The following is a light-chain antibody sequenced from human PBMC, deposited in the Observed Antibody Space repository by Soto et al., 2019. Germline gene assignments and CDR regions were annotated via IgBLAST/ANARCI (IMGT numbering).Light chain of an antibody. CDR1: QIVCSY. V-gene: IGKV3-11*01. CDR2: DSS. J-gene: IGKJ3*01. CDR3: QQHSSWPPFT. Sequence: EIGLTQSPATLSLSPGERATLSCRASQIVCSYLAWYQQKPGQAPRLIIYDSSNRATGIPARLSGSGSGTDFGLPIRRRGPEDFAVDSCQQHSSWPPFTFRGGSHVDIE.